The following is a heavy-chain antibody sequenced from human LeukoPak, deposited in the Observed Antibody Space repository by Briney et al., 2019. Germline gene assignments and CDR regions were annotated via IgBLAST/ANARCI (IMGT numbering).Heavy chain of an antibody. D-gene: IGHD3-3*01. CDR1: GYTFTSYG. V-gene: IGHV1-18*01. Sequence: ASVKVSCKASGYTFTSYGISWVRQAPGQGLEWMGWISAYNGNTNYAQKLQGRVTMTTDTSTSTAYMELRSLRSDDTAVYYCERRRYYDFWSGYYAFDIWGQGTMVTVSS. CDR3: ERRRYYDFWSGYYAFDI. J-gene: IGHJ3*02. CDR2: ISAYNGNT.